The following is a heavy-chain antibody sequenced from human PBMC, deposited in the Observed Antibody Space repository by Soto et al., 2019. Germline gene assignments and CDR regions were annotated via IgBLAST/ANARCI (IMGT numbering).Heavy chain of an antibody. Sequence: AASVKVSCKASGYTFTGYYMHWVRQAPGQGLEWMGWINPNSGGTNYAQKFQGRVTMTRDTSISTAYMELSRLRSDDTAVYYCARAIAVAESNFDYWGQGTLVTVSS. J-gene: IGHJ4*02. D-gene: IGHD6-19*01. V-gene: IGHV1-2*02. CDR3: ARAIAVAESNFDY. CDR2: INPNSGGT. CDR1: GYTFTGYY.